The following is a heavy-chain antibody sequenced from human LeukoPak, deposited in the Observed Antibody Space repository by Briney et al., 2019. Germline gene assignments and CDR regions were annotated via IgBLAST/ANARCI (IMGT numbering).Heavy chain of an antibody. D-gene: IGHD6-13*01. CDR3: ARDGQPIAAAGLFDY. J-gene: IGHJ4*02. V-gene: IGHV3-30-3*01. CDR1: GFTFSSYA. Sequence: PGGSLRLSCAASGFTFSSYAMHWVRQAPGKGLEGVAVISYDGSNKYYADSVKGRFTISRDNSKNTLYLQMNSLRAEDTAVYYCARDGQPIAAAGLFDYWGQGTLVTVSS. CDR2: ISYDGSNK.